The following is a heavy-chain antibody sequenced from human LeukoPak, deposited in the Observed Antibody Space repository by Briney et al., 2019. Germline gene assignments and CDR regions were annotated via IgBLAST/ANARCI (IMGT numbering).Heavy chain of an antibody. CDR3: ARVAQLWNWFDP. CDR2: INPNSGGT. V-gene: IGHV1-2*02. J-gene: IGHJ5*02. D-gene: IGHD3-16*01. Sequence: ASVKDSCKASGYTFTGYYMHWVRQAPGQGLEWMGWINPNSGGTNYAQKFQGRVTMTRDTSISTAYMELSRLRSDDTAVYYCARVAQLWNWFDPWGQGTLVTVSS. CDR1: GYTFTGYY.